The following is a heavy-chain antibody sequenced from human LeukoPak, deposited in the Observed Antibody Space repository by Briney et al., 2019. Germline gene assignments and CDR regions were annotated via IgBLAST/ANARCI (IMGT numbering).Heavy chain of an antibody. J-gene: IGHJ4*02. Sequence: GGSLRLSCAASGFTFSSSWMSWVHQAPGKGLEWVANISPDGSETNYVDSVKGRFTISRDNAKNSLYLQMNSLRAEDTAVYYCARPRVPDSWGQGTLVTVSS. V-gene: IGHV3-7*01. CDR1: GFTFSSSW. CDR2: ISPDGSET. CDR3: ARPRVPDS.